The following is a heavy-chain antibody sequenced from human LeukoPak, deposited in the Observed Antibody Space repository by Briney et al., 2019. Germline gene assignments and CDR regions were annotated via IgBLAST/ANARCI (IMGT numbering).Heavy chain of an antibody. CDR1: GGSISSSSYY. CDR2: IYYSGST. J-gene: IGHJ5*01. D-gene: IGHD3-22*01. CDR3: ARDVGSYYDSSGYYDS. V-gene: IGHV4-39*07. Sequence: SETLSLTCTVSGGSISSSSYYGGWIRQPPGKGLEWIGSIYYSGSTYYNPSLKRRLTISVDTSKNQFSLKLSSVTAADTAVYYCARDVGSYYDSSGYYDSWGQGTLVTVSS.